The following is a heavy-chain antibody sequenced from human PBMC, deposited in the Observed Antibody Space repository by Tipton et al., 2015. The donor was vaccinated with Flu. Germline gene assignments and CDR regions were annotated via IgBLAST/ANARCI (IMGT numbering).Heavy chain of an antibody. CDR2: IYHSGST. CDR3: ASAAAGSGSYYFDY. V-gene: IGHV4-38-2*01. Sequence: LRLSCAVSGYSISSGYYWGWIRQPPGKGLEWIGSIYHSGSTYYNPSLKSRVTISVDTSKNQFSLKLSSVTAADTAVYYCASAAAGSGSYYFDYWGQGTLVTVSS. J-gene: IGHJ4*02. D-gene: IGHD6-13*01. CDR1: GYSISSGYY.